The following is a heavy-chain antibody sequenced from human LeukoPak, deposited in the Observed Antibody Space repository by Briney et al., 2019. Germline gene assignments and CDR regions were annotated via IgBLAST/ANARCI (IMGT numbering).Heavy chain of an antibody. Sequence: GGSLRLSCAASGFTFSSYSMNWVRQAPGKGLEWVSSISSSSSYIYYADSVKGRFTISRDNAKNSLYLQMNSLRAEDTAVYYCARDGELHSAFDIWGQGTMVTVSS. CDR1: GFTFSSYS. CDR3: ARDGELHSAFDI. J-gene: IGHJ3*02. CDR2: ISSSSSYI. V-gene: IGHV3-21*01. D-gene: IGHD1-7*01.